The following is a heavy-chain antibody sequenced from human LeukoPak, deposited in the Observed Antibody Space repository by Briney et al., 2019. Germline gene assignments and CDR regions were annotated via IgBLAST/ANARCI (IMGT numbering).Heavy chain of an antibody. V-gene: IGHV4-38-2*02. J-gene: IGHJ4*02. D-gene: IGHD3-9*01. Sequence: SETLSLTCTVSGYSISSGYYWGWIRQPPGKGLEWIGSIYHSGSTYYNPSLKSRVTIPVDTSKNPFSLKLSSVTAADTAVYYCARGSYDILTGYPYYFDYWGQGTLVTVSS. CDR3: ARGSYDILTGYPYYFDY. CDR1: GYSISSGYY. CDR2: IYHSGST.